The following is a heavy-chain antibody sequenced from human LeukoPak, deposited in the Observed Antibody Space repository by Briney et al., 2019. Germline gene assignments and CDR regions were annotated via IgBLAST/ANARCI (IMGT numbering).Heavy chain of an antibody. CDR2: INHSGST. V-gene: IGHV4-34*01. Sequence: SETLSLTCAVYGGSFSGYYWSWIRQPPGKGLEWIGEINHSGSTNYNPSLKSRVTISVDTSKNQFSLKLSSVTAADTAVYYCARDLPTYYYDSSGFAHFDYWGQGTLVTVSS. CDR3: ARDLPTYYYDSSGFAHFDY. CDR1: GGSFSGYY. J-gene: IGHJ4*02. D-gene: IGHD3-22*01.